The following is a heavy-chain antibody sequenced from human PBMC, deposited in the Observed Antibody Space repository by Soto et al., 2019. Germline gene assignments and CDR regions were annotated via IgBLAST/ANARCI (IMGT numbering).Heavy chain of an antibody. CDR1: GFPFTTYG. V-gene: IGHV3-30*03. J-gene: IGHJ4*02. Sequence: QVPLVESGGGVVQPGRSLRLSCAASGFPFTTYGMHWVREGPGKRLEWVAVISYDGSNKYYADSVKGRFTISRDNSKNTLYLQLNSLRPEDTALYYCVGGQYYIDYLGQGTLVTVSS. CDR3: VGGQYYIDY. CDR2: ISYDGSNK. D-gene: IGHD3-10*01.